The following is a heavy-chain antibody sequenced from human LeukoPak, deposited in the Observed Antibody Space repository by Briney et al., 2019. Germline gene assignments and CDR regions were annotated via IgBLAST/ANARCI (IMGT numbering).Heavy chain of an antibody. Sequence: GGSLRLSCAATGFTSVNYAMSWVRQAPGKGLEWVSAISGSGGSTYYADSVRGRFTISRDSFKNTLYLQMNSLTPEDTALYYCAKDLYGSYAMDVWGQGTTVTVSS. CDR3: AKDLYGSYAMDV. D-gene: IGHD4-17*01. CDR1: GFTSVNYA. J-gene: IGHJ6*02. CDR2: ISGSGGST. V-gene: IGHV3-23*01.